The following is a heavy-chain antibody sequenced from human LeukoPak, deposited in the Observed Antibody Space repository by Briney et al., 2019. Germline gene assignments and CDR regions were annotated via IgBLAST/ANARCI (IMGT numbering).Heavy chain of an antibody. CDR3: AKIIGHCSSTSCLDDY. CDR2: ISYDGSNK. CDR1: GFTFSSYG. J-gene: IGHJ4*02. D-gene: IGHD2-2*01. Sequence: GGSLRLSCAASGFTFSSYGMHWVRQAPGKGLEWVAVISYDGSNKYYADSVKGRFTIPRDNSKNTLYLQMNSLRAEDTAVYYCAKIIGHCSSTSCLDDYWGQGTLVTVSS. V-gene: IGHV3-30*18.